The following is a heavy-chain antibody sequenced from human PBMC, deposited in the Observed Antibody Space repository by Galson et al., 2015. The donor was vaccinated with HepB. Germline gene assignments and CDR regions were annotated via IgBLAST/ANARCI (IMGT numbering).Heavy chain of an antibody. J-gene: IGHJ3*02. D-gene: IGHD3-22*01. CDR1: GFTFSSYW. Sequence: SLRLSCAASGFTFSSYWMSWVRQAPGKGLEWVANIKQDGSEKYYVDSVKGRFTISRDNAKNSLYLQMNSLRAEDTAVYYCARDHITMIVGSQGGAFDIWGQGTMVTVSS. CDR2: IKQDGSEK. CDR3: ARDHITMIVGSQGGAFDI. V-gene: IGHV3-7*03.